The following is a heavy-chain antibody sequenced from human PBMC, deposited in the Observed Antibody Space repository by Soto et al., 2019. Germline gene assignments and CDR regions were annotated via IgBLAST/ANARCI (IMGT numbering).Heavy chain of an antibody. CDR1: GYTFTSYY. CDR2: INPSGGST. D-gene: IGHD2-21*02. Sequence: QVQLMQSGAEVKKPGASVTISCKASGYTFTSYYIHWVRQAPRQGLEWMAIINPSGGSTNYAQKFQGRVTVTRDTSTSTLNMELSSLSYEDTAVYYCARDLTAADYCGQGALVTGSS. V-gene: IGHV1-46*01. CDR3: ARDLTAADY. J-gene: IGHJ4*02.